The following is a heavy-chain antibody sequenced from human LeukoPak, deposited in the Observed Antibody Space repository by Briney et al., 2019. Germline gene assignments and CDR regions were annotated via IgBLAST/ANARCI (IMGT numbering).Heavy chain of an antibody. Sequence: PGGSLRLSCAASGFTFSSYNMNWVRQAPGKGLEWVSYISSSSSTIYYADSVKGRFTISRDNAKNSLYLQMNSLGDEDTAVYYCAREYSSSSGSVSDYWGQGTLVTVSS. CDR3: AREYSSSSGSVSDY. V-gene: IGHV3-48*02. CDR1: GFTFSSYN. D-gene: IGHD6-6*01. CDR2: ISSSSSTI. J-gene: IGHJ4*02.